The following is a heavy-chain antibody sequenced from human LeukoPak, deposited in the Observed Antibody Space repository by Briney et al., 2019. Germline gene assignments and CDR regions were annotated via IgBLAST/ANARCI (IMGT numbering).Heavy chain of an antibody. V-gene: IGHV4-39*01. CDR1: GGSISSYY. D-gene: IGHD6-13*01. CDR3: ARHLKSAAALDY. J-gene: IGHJ4*02. Sequence: ASETLSLTCTVSGGSISSYYWGWIRQPPGKGLEWIGSIYYSGSTYYNPSLKSRVTISVDTSKNQFSLKLSSVTAADTAVYYCARHLKSAAALDYWGQGTLVTVSS. CDR2: IYYSGST.